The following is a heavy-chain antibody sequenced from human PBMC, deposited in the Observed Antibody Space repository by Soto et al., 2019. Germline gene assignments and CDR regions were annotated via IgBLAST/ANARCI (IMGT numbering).Heavy chain of an antibody. V-gene: IGHV3-23*01. CDR2: ISGGGGSA. CDR3: AKDPSRTTTNRNFDF. D-gene: IGHD1-26*01. CDR1: GFTFSSYA. Sequence: PGGSLRLSCVGSGFTFSSYAMSWVRQAPGKGLEWVSAISGGGGSAYHADSVKGRFTISRDNSKNTLYLQMSSLRVEDTAVYYCAKDPSRTTTNRNFDFWGQGTLVTVSS. J-gene: IGHJ4*02.